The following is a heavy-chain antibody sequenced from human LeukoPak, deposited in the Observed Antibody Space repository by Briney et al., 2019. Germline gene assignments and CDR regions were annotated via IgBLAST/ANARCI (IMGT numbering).Heavy chain of an antibody. J-gene: IGHJ6*02. V-gene: IGHV3-7*01. CDR2: IQSDGNEK. CDR1: GFTFRDYW. Sequence: PGGSLRLSCGASGFTFRDYWMSWVRQAPGKGLGWVANIQSDGNEKNYIDTVQGRFAISRDNAKTSLYLQMNSLRAEDTAVYYCARDSAVATYYGVDVWGQGTTVTVSS. D-gene: IGHD6-19*01. CDR3: ARDSAVATYYGVDV.